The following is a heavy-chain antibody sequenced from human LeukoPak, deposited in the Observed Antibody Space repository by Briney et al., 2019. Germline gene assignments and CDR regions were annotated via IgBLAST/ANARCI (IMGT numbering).Heavy chain of an antibody. CDR1: GGSISNGGYY. CDR3: ARDPLGYCSSTSCYPGAFDI. D-gene: IGHD2-2*01. Sequence: PSETLSLTCTVSGGSISNGGYYWSWIRQHPGKGLEWIGYIYYSGSTYYNPSLKSRVTISVDTSKNQFSLKLSSVTAADTAVYYCARDPLGYCSSTSCYPGAFDIWGQGTMVTVSS. V-gene: IGHV4-31*03. J-gene: IGHJ3*02. CDR2: IYYSGST.